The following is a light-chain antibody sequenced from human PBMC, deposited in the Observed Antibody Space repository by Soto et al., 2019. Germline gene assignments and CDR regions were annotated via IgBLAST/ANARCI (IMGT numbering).Light chain of an antibody. CDR1: SSDVGGYNY. CDR2: EVS. CDR3: SSYTGSSTPYV. Sequence: QSALTQPASVSGSPGQSITISCTGTSSDVGGYNYVSWYQQHPGKAPKLMIYEVSNRPSGFSNRSSGSKSGNTASLTISGLQAEDEADYYCSSYTGSSTPYVFGTGTKVTVL. J-gene: IGLJ1*01. V-gene: IGLV2-14*01.